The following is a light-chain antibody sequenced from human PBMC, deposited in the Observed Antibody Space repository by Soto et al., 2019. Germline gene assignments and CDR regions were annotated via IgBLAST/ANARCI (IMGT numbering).Light chain of an antibody. Sequence: ELVLTQSPGTLSLSPGERATLSCRASQSVSGNSLAWYQQKPGQAPRLLIYDASNRATGIPARFSGSGSGTDFSLTISSLEPEDFAVYYCQQRSDWPRTFGQGTKVEIE. CDR3: QQRSDWPRT. J-gene: IGKJ1*01. CDR2: DAS. CDR1: QSVSGN. V-gene: IGKV3-11*01.